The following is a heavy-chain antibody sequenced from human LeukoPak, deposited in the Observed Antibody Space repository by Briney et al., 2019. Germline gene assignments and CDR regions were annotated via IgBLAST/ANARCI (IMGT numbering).Heavy chain of an antibody. D-gene: IGHD6-19*01. J-gene: IGHJ5*02. Sequence: SQTLSLTCAISGDSVSSNSAAWNWIRQSPSRGLEWLGRTYYRSKWYNDYAVSVKSRITINPDTSKNQFSLQLNSVTPEDTAVYYCARDIAPGVYSSGWQLRNWFGPWGQGTLVTVSS. CDR3: ARDIAPGVYSSGWQLRNWFGP. CDR1: GDSVSSNSAA. CDR2: TYYRSKWYN. V-gene: IGHV6-1*01.